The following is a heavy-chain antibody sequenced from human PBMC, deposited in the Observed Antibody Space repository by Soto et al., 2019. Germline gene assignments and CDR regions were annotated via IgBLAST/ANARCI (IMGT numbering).Heavy chain of an antibody. J-gene: IGHJ4*02. CDR2: IYDSGNT. Sequence: QVQLQESGPGLVKPSQTLSLTCTVSGGSISDGDYYWCWIRQPPGKGLEWIGHIYDSGNTYNNPSLKSRLTTSVDTSKNQFSLNLRSVTAADTAVYYCASGLSGDNVGQGGQGSLVAVSS. CDR3: ASGLSGDNVGQ. V-gene: IGHV4-30-4*01. D-gene: IGHD2-21*01. CDR1: GGSISDGDYY.